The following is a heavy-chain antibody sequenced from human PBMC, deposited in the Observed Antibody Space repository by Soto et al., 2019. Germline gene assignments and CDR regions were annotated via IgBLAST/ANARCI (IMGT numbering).Heavy chain of an antibody. Sequence: EAQLVESGGGLVQPGGSLRLSGAASGFTFSTYWMNWVRQAPGMGLEWLAIIRRDGTETQYVDSVKGRFTISRDNTKNSLFLQMNNLRADDTAVYYCVGGAGWELDYWGQGTVVTVSS. D-gene: IGHD1-26*01. CDR2: IRRDGTET. J-gene: IGHJ4*02. V-gene: IGHV3-7*03. CDR3: VGGAGWELDY. CDR1: GFTFSTYW.